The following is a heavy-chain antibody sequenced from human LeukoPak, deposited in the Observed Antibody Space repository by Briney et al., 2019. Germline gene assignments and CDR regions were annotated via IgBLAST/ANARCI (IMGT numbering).Heavy chain of an antibody. Sequence: GESLKISCRGSEYSFSAYWIAWVRQMPGKGLEWMGIIYPGDSDTRYSPSFQGQVTISADKSINTAYLRWSSLKASDTAIYYCARLETTVSAFDIWGQGTMVTVSS. CDR3: ARLETTVSAFDI. CDR2: IYPGDSDT. D-gene: IGHD4-17*01. CDR1: EYSFSAYW. J-gene: IGHJ3*02. V-gene: IGHV5-51*01.